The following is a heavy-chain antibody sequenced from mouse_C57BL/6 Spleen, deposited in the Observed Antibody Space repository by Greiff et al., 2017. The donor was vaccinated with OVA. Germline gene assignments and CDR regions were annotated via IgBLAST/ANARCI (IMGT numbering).Heavy chain of an antibody. D-gene: IGHD4-1*01. Sequence: QVQLKQSGPELVKPGASVKISCKASGYAFSSSWMNWVKQRPGKGLEWIGRIYPGDGDTNYNGKFKGKATLTADKSSSTAYMQLSSLTSEDSAVYFCARSNWDVRYFDYWGQGTTLTVSS. CDR2: IYPGDGDT. CDR1: GYAFSSSW. V-gene: IGHV1-82*01. CDR3: ARSNWDVRYFDY. J-gene: IGHJ2*01.